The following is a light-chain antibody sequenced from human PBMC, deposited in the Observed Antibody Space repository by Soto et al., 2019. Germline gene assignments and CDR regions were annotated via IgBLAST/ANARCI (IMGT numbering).Light chain of an antibody. CDR1: QSVSSN. V-gene: IGKV3-11*01. J-gene: IGKJ1*01. Sequence: EFVMTQSPDTLSVSPGERATLSCRASQSVSSNLAWYQQKPGQAPRLLIYGASTRATGIPDRFSGSGSGTDFTLTISSLEPEDFAVYYCQQRSNWPRTFGQGTKVDIK. CDR2: GAS. CDR3: QQRSNWPRT.